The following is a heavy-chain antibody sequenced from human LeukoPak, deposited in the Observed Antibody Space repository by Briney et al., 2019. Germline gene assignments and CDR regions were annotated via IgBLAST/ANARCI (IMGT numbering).Heavy chain of an antibody. CDR1: GDSVSSNSAA. CDR2: HYYRSKWYN. D-gene: IGHD2-15*01. CDR3: ARARYCSGGSCYDEFDY. Sequence: SQTLSLTCAISGDSVSSNSAAWNWISQSPSKAFEWLGRHYYRSKWYNDYAVSVKSRITINPDTSKNQFSLQLNSVTPEGTAVYYCARARYCSGGSCYDEFDYWGQGTLVTVSS. V-gene: IGHV6-1*01. J-gene: IGHJ4*02.